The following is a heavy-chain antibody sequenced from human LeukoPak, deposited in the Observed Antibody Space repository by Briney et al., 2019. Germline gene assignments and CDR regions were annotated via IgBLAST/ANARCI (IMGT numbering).Heavy chain of an antibody. D-gene: IGHD3-10*01. Sequence: PSETLSLTCAVSGGSISRARWWNWVRQPPGKGLEWIGGISHNGSTIYNMSLKSRVTISLDRSTNQVSLKLSSVTAADTAMYYCAREPDYCSGLFYYGLDVWGQGTTVTVSS. CDR3: AREPDYCSGLFYYGLDV. V-gene: IGHV4-4*02. CDR1: GGSISRARW. CDR2: ISHNGST. J-gene: IGHJ6*02.